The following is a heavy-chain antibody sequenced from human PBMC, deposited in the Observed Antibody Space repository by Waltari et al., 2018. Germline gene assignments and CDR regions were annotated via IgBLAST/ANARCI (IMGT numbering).Heavy chain of an antibody. CDR1: GFTFSSYW. CDR2: IKQDGSEK. CDR3: ARDPRRVATRGGDDY. D-gene: IGHD5-12*01. V-gene: IGHV3-7*01. Sequence: GLVQPGGSLRLSCAASGFTFSSYWMSWVRQAPGKGLEWVANIKQDGSEKYYVDSVKGRFTISRDNAKNSLYLQMNSLRAEDTAVYYCARDPRRVATRGGDDYWGQGTLVTVS. J-gene: IGHJ4*02.